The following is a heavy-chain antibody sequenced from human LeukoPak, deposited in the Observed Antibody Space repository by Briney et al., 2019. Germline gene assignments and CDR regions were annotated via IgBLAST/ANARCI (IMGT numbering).Heavy chain of an antibody. CDR2: INSDGSST. J-gene: IGHJ3*02. V-gene: IGHV3-74*01. CDR1: EFTFSSYW. CDR3: ARGFTIFGVVNDAFDI. D-gene: IGHD3-3*01. Sequence: PGGSLRLSCAASEFTFSSYWMHWVRQAPGKGLVWVSRINSDGSSTSYADSVKGRFTISRDNAKNTLYLQMNSLRAEDTAVYYCARGFTIFGVVNDAFDIWGQGTMVTASS.